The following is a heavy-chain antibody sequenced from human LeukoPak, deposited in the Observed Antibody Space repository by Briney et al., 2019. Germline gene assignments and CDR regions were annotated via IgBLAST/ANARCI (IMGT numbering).Heavy chain of an antibody. V-gene: IGHV4-59*01. Sequence: SETLSLTCTVSGGSISSYYWSWIRQPPGKGLEWIGYIYYSGSTNYNPSLKSRVTISVDTSKNQFSLKLSSVTAADTAVYYCARKNPSGSYHYWGQGTLVTVSS. J-gene: IGHJ4*02. CDR2: IYYSGST. CDR1: GGSISSYY. D-gene: IGHD1-26*01. CDR3: ARKNPSGSYHY.